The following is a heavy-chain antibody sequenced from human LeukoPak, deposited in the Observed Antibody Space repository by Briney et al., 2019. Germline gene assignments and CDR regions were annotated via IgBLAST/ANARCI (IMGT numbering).Heavy chain of an antibody. D-gene: IGHD3-9*01. CDR2: IYHSGST. Sequence: SETLSLTCAVSGGSISSGGYSWSWIRQPPGKGLEWIGYIYHSGSTYYNPSLKSRVTISVDRSKNQFSLKLSSVTAADTAVYYCARDAGYFGGGYYFDYWGQGTLVTVSS. J-gene: IGHJ4*02. CDR3: ARDAGYFGGGYYFDY. V-gene: IGHV4-30-2*01. CDR1: GGSISSGGYS.